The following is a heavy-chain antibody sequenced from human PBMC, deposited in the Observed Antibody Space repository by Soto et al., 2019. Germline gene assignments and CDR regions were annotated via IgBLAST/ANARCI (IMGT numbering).Heavy chain of an antibody. CDR3: DRDPLTAARHVYYYYGMDV. Sequence: GGSLRLSCAASGFTFSDYYMSWIRQAPGKGLEWVSYISSSGSTIYYADSVKGRFTISRDNAKNSLYPQMNSLRAEDTAVYYCDRDPLTAARHVYYYYGMDVWGQGTTVTVSS. J-gene: IGHJ6*02. CDR1: GFTFSDYY. V-gene: IGHV3-11*01. CDR2: ISSSGSTI. D-gene: IGHD6-6*01.